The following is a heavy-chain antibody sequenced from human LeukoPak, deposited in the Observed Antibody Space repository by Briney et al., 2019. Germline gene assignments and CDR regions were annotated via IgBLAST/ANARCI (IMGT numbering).Heavy chain of an antibody. J-gene: IGHJ4*02. CDR3: ARDGVASPYYFDY. CDR1: GGSISSHY. D-gene: IGHD3-3*01. V-gene: IGHV4-59*11. Sequence: PSETLSLTCTVSGGSISSHYWSWIRQPPGKGLEWIGYIHYSGSTNYNPSLKSRVTISVDTSKNQFSLKLSSVTAADTAVYYCARDGVASPYYFDYWGQGTLVTVSS. CDR2: IHYSGST.